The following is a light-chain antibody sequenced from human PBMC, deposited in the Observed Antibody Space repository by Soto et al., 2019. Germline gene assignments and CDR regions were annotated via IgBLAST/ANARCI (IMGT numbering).Light chain of an antibody. CDR1: QSISNM. CDR3: QQYNNWPPLT. V-gene: IGKV3-15*01. CDR2: AAS. Sequence: VVMTQSPATLSVSPGERATLSCRASQSISNMVAWYQKKPGQAPRLLIYAASTRATGIPARFSGSGSGTEFTLTISSLQSEDFAVYYCQQYNNWPPLTFGGGTKVDIK. J-gene: IGKJ4*01.